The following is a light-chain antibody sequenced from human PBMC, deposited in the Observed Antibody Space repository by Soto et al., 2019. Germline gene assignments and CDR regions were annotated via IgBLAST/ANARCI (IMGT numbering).Light chain of an antibody. CDR1: QSLLHSNGYNY. Sequence: DIVMTQSPLSLPVTPGEPASISCRSSQSLLHSNGYNYLDWYLQKPGQSPQLLIYLGSNRASGVPDRFSGSGSGTDFTLEISRVEPEDVGVYYCMQALQTPPYTFGQGIKLEIK. CDR3: MQALQTPPYT. J-gene: IGKJ2*01. V-gene: IGKV2-28*01. CDR2: LGS.